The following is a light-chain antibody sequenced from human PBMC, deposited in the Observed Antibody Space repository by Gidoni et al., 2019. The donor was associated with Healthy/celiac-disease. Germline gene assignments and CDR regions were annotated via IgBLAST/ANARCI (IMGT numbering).Light chain of an antibody. CDR3: QQYDNFLLT. CDR2: DAS. J-gene: IGKJ4*01. V-gene: IGKV1-33*01. Sequence: IQMTQSPSSLSASVGDRVTITCQASQDISNYLNWYQQKPGKAPKLLIYDASNLETGVPSRFSGSGSGTDFTFTISSLQPEDIATYYCQQYDNFLLTFGGGTKVEIK. CDR1: QDISNY.